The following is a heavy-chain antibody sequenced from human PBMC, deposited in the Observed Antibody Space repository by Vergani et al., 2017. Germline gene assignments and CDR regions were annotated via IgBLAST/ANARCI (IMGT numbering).Heavy chain of an antibody. V-gene: IGHV3-23*01. CDR1: GFTFSSFA. J-gene: IGHJ4*02. Sequence: EVQLLESGGGLVQPGGSLRLSCAASGFTFSSFAMSWVRQAPGKGLEWVSAISGSGGSTYYADSVKGRFTISRDNSKNTLYLQMNSLRAEDTAVYYCAKSYDFWSGYYTDYWGQGTLVTVSS. D-gene: IGHD3-3*01. CDR3: AKSYDFWSGYYTDY. CDR2: ISGSGGST.